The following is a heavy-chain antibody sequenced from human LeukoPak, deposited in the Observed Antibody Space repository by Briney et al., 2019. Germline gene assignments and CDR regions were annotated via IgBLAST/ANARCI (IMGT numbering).Heavy chain of an antibody. CDR3: ATDVTSSGYYGEDY. D-gene: IGHD3-22*01. J-gene: IGHJ4*02. Sequence: GASVKVSCKASGYTFAGYYMHWVRQAPGQGLEWMGWINPNGGGTNYAQKFQGRVAMTRDTSISTAYMELSRLTSDDSAVYYCATDVTSSGYYGEDYWGQGTLVTVSS. CDR1: GYTFAGYY. V-gene: IGHV1-2*02. CDR2: INPNGGGT.